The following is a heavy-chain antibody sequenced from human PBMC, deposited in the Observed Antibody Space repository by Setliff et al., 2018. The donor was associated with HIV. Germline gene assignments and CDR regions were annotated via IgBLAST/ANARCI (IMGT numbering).Heavy chain of an antibody. Sequence: GGSLRLSCAASGFIFSSSWMRWVRQAPGKGLVWVSRINNDGSITTYADSVEGRFTVSRDNARNTLYLQMNSLRADDTAVYFCAKDVEWFPVPDRSGYMDYWGQGTLVTVSS. CDR2: INNDGSIT. V-gene: IGHV3-74*01. CDR3: AKDVEWFPVPDRSGYMDY. D-gene: IGHD3-22*01. J-gene: IGHJ4*02. CDR1: GFIFSSSW.